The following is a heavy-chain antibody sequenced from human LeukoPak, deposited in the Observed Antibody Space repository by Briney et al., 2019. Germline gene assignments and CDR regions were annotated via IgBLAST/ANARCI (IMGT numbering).Heavy chain of an antibody. CDR1: GFTFSSYW. CDR2: INSDGSST. J-gene: IGHJ4*02. V-gene: IGHV3-74*01. D-gene: IGHD3-22*01. Sequence: GGSLRLSCAASGFTFSSYWMHWVRHAPGEGLVWVSRINSDGSSTSYADSVKGRFTISRDNAKNTLYLQMNSLRAEDTAVYYCARGVNYYDSSGYYGYWGQGTLVTVSS. CDR3: ARGVNYYDSSGYYGY.